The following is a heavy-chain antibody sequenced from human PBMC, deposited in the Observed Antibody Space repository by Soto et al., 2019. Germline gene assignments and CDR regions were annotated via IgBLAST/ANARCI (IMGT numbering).Heavy chain of an antibody. V-gene: IGHV4-34*01. CDR3: ARGPYCSGGSCYDRVGDYYYYMDV. J-gene: IGHJ6*03. D-gene: IGHD2-15*01. CDR1: GGSFSGYY. Sequence: SETLSLTCAVYGGSFSGYYWSWIRQPPGKGLEWIGEINHSGSTNYNPSLKSRVTISVDTSKNQFSLKLSSVTAADTAVYYCARGPYCSGGSCYDRVGDYYYYMDVWGKGTTVTVSS. CDR2: INHSGST.